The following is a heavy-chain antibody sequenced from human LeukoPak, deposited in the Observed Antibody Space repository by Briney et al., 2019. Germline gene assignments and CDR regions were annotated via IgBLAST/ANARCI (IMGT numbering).Heavy chain of an antibody. V-gene: IGHV3-74*01. J-gene: IGHJ4*02. D-gene: IGHD6-19*01. CDR2: INSDGSNT. Sequence: GGSLRLSCAASGLTFGSSWMYWVRQAPGKGLVWVSDINSDGSNTRFADSVRGRFTISRDNAKEMVHLQMNSLRAEDTAVYYCARAVSGWQAIDYWGQGTLVTVSS. CDR1: GLTFGSSW. CDR3: ARAVSGWQAIDY.